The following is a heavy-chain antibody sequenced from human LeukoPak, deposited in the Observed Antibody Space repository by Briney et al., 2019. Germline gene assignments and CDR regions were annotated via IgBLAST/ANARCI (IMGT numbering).Heavy chain of an antibody. Sequence: SGGSLRLSCEASGFSMSVYWMSWVRQPPGKGLEWVGNIKPDGSERNYMDSVKGRFTISRDNAKNSLYLQMNSLRAEDTAVYYCARLGDTAMYWGQGTLVTVSS. V-gene: IGHV3-7*01. CDR3: ARLGDTAMY. CDR2: IKPDGSER. D-gene: IGHD5-18*01. CDR1: GFSMSVYW. J-gene: IGHJ4*02.